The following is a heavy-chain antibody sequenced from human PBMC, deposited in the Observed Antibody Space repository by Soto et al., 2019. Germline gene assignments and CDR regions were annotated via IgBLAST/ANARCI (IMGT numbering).Heavy chain of an antibody. Sequence: QITLKESGPPLVKPTQTLTLTCTFSGLSLSTSGEAVRWIRQPPGKALEWLALIYWDDAKSYNPNLKTRLTITKDTSKKQVVLTLTSLYPVDTDTFYCAQYVSTSHAGWFEPCGQCIRVTVSS. V-gene: IGHV2-5*02. J-gene: IGHJ5*02. CDR3: AQYVSTSHAGWFEP. D-gene: IGHD3-10*02. CDR2: IYWDDAK. CDR1: GLSLSTSGEA.